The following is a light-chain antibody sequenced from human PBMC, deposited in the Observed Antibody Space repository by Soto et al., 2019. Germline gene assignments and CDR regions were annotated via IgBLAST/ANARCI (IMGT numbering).Light chain of an antibody. J-gene: IGKJ5*01. CDR3: QQGYSTIT. CDR1: QNVDKF. Sequence: EIELTQSPATLSLSPGETATLSCRASQNVDKFLAWYQQRPGQPPRLLIFDSSNRATGVPVRFSGSGSGTDFTLTIRGLQPEDFATYYCQQGYSTITFGQGTRLEIK. CDR2: DSS. V-gene: IGKV3-11*01.